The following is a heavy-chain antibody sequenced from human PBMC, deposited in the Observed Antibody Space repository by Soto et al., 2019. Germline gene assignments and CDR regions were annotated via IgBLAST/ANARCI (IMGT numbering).Heavy chain of an antibody. Sequence: ASVKVSCKASNDSLSSHFIHWVRQAPGEGLEWMGIINPGPSSASYSKEFQGRLTLTSDMPSRTVYMQLSNLRSDDTAVYYCAGASSRVSSVVEDYWGKGTLVTVSS. D-gene: IGHD2-15*01. V-gene: IGHV1-46*01. CDR1: NDSLSSHF. J-gene: IGHJ4*02. CDR3: AGASSRVSSVVEDY. CDR2: INPGPSSA.